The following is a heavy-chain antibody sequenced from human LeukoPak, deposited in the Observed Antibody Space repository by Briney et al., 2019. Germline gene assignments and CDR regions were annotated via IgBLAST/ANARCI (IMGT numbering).Heavy chain of an antibody. CDR1: GYTFTNYA. J-gene: IGHJ4*02. D-gene: IGHD3-10*01. V-gene: IGHV1-18*01. Sequence: ASVKVSCKASGYTFTNYAMNWVRQAPGQGLEWMGWISAYNGNTNYAQKLQGRVTMTMTTDTSTSTAYMELRSLRSDDTAVYYCARQGLLWFGELFVEYYFDYWGQGTLVTVSS. CDR2: ISAYNGNT. CDR3: ARQGLLWFGELFVEYYFDY.